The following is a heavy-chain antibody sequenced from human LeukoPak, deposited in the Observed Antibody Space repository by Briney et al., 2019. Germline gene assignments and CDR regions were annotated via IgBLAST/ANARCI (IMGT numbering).Heavy chain of an antibody. Sequence: SETLSLTCAVYGGSFSGYYWSWIRQLPGKGLEWIGEINHSGSTNYNPSLKSRVTISVDTSKNQFSLKLSSVTAADTAVYYCARGGGWLRLRRYYFDYWGQGTLVTVSS. CDR3: ARGGGWLRLRRYYFDY. V-gene: IGHV4-34*01. CDR2: INHSGST. D-gene: IGHD5-12*01. J-gene: IGHJ4*02. CDR1: GGSFSGYY.